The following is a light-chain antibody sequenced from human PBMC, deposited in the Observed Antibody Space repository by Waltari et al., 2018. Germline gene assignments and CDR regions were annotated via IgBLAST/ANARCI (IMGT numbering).Light chain of an antibody. J-gene: IGLJ1*01. CDR3: AAWDDSLNAFYV. Sequence: QSVLTQPPSASGTPGQRVTISCSGSSSNIGSNTVNWYQQLPGTDPKLLIYSNNQRPSGVPDRFSGSKSGTSASLAISGLQSEDEADYYCAAWDDSLNAFYVFGTGTKVTVL. CDR1: SSNIGSNT. CDR2: SNN. V-gene: IGLV1-44*01.